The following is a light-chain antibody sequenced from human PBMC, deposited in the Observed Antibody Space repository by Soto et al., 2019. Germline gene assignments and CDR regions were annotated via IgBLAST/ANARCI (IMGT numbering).Light chain of an antibody. CDR3: AIWDLSFSAWV. Sequence: QSVLTQPPSASGTPGQRVTISCSGTTSNIGSNTVSWYQHLPGTAPKLLIYSNDQRPSGVPDRFSGSKSGTSASLAISGLQSEDEADYYCAIWDLSFSAWVFGGGTKLTVL. CDR2: SND. J-gene: IGLJ3*02. V-gene: IGLV1-44*01. CDR1: TSNIGSNT.